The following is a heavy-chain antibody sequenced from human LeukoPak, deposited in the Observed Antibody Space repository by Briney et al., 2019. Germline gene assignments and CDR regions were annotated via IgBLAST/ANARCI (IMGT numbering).Heavy chain of an antibody. CDR1: GYTFTSYY. V-gene: IGHV1-46*01. Sequence: GASVKVSCKASGYTFTSYYMHWVRQAPGQGLEWMGIINPSGGSTSYAQKFQGRVTMTRDTSTSTVYMELSSLRSEDTAVYFCARESPPHRWFDPWGQGTLVTVSS. CDR3: ARESPPHRWFDP. J-gene: IGHJ5*02. CDR2: INPSGGST.